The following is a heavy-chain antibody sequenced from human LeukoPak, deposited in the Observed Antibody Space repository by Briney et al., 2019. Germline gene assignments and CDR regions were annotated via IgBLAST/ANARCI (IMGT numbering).Heavy chain of an antibody. J-gene: IGHJ6*02. CDR2: IYYSGSA. V-gene: IGHV4-59*01. Sequence: SETLSLTCTVSGGSISSYCWSWIRQPPGKGLEWIGYIYYSGSANYNPSLKSRVTISVDTSKNQFTLKLSSVTAADTAVYYCARVLTGMDVWGQGTTVTVSS. D-gene: IGHD2-8*02. CDR1: GGSISSYC. CDR3: ARVLTGMDV.